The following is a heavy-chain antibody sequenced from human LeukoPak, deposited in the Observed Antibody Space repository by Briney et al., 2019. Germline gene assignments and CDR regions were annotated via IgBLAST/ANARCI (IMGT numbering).Heavy chain of an antibody. Sequence: GGSLTLSCEASGFTFSGYSMNWVRQAPGKGLEWVSYISESSSHTYNADSVKGRFTISRDNAKNSLYLQMNSLRVEDTGIYYCARDRAVKARIGGMDVWGQGATVIVSS. V-gene: IGHV3-21*06. D-gene: IGHD5-24*01. J-gene: IGHJ6*02. CDR3: ARDRAVKARIGGMDV. CDR1: GFTFSGYS. CDR2: ISESSSHT.